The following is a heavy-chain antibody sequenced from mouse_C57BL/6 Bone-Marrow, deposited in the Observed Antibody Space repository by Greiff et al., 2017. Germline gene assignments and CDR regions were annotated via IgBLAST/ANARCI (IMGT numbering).Heavy chain of an antibody. V-gene: IGHV5-9-1*02. J-gene: IGHJ1*03. CDR2: ISSGGDYI. Sequence: EVQLVESGEGLVKPGGSLKLSCAASGFTFSSYAMSWVRQTPEKRLEWVAYISSGGDYIYYADTVKGRFTISRDNARNTLYLQMSSLKSEDTAMYYCTRGLTTVVATRWYFDVWGTGTTVTVSS. CDR3: TRGLTTVVATRWYFDV. D-gene: IGHD1-1*01. CDR1: GFTFSSYA.